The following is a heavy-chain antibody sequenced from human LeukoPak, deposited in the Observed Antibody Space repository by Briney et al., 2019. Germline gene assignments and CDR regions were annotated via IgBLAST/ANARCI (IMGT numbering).Heavy chain of an antibody. D-gene: IGHD3-10*01. CDR2: IIPIFGTS. CDR3: ARSNYYGSGTPDYYYGMDV. J-gene: IGHJ6*04. Sequence: SVKVSCKATGGTFSSYGVSWVRQAPGQGLEWMGGIIPIFGTSTYAQKFQGRVTITADESTSTAYMELSSLRSEDTAVYYCARSNYYGSGTPDYYYGMDVWGIGTTVTVSS. CDR1: GGTFSSYG. V-gene: IGHV1-69*13.